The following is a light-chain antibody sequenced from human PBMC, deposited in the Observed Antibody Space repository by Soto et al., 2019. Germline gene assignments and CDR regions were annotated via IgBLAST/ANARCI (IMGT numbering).Light chain of an antibody. V-gene: IGKV3-11*01. CDR1: QTVTKY. Sequence: EIVLTQAPTTLSFSPGERATLSCRASQTVTKYLAWYQQKPGQAPRLLIYDTSNRATGIPSRFSGSGSGTDLTLTISGLQPYDFAVYFCQQRSNWPFTFGHGTTVDFK. CDR2: DTS. J-gene: IGKJ3*01. CDR3: QQRSNWPFT.